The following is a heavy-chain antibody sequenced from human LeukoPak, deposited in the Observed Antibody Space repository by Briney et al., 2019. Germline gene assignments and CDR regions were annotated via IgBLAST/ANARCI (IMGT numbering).Heavy chain of an antibody. V-gene: IGHV3-74*01. J-gene: IGHJ4*02. CDR3: ARDAMDWVFDY. CDR1: RFTFSSYS. D-gene: IGHD3/OR15-3a*01. CDR2: IYGDGSFT. Sequence: GGSLRLSCEASRFTFSSYSMNWVRQAPGKGLVWVALIYGDGSFTRYADSVKGRFTISRDNAKNTVYLQMNSLRVEDTAVYYCARDAMDWVFDYWGQGTLVTVSS.